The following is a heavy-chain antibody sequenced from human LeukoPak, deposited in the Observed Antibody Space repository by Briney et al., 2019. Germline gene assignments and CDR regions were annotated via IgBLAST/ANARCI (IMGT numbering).Heavy chain of an antibody. CDR1: GFTFSSYS. CDR2: ISSSSSYI. D-gene: IGHD3-10*01. CDR3: ARDPTYYYGSGSYN. J-gene: IGHJ4*02. Sequence: PGGSLRLSCAASGFTFSSYSMNWVRQAPGKGLEWVLSISSSSSYIYYADSVKGRFTISRDNAKNSLYLQMNSLRAEDTAVYYCARDPTYYYGSGSYNWGQGTLVTVSS. V-gene: IGHV3-21*01.